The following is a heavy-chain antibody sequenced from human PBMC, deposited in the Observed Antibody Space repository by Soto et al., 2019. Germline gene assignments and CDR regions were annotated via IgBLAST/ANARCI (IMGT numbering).Heavy chain of an antibody. V-gene: IGHV1-69*06. J-gene: IGHJ6*02. Sequence: QVQLVQSGAEVKKPGSSVKVSCKASGGTFSSYAISWVRQAPGQGLEWMGGIIPIFGTANYAQKFQGRVTITADKSTSTAYMELSSLRSGDTAVYYCARDRGIAADYYYYGMDVWGQGTTVTVSS. CDR3: ARDRGIAADYYYYGMDV. CDR1: GGTFSSYA. D-gene: IGHD6-13*01. CDR2: IIPIFGTA.